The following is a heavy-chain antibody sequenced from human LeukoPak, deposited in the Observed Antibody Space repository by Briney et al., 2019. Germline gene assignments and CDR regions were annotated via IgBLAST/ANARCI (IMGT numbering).Heavy chain of an antibody. J-gene: IGHJ2*01. Sequence: SETLSLTCTVSGGSISSYYWSWIRQPPGKGLEWIGYIYYSGSTNYNPSLKSRVTISVDTSKNQFSLKLSSVTAADTAVHYCASAMVRGVSLQHWYFDLWGRGTLVTVSS. CDR2: IYYSGST. CDR1: GGSISSYY. V-gene: IGHV4-59*12. D-gene: IGHD3-10*01. CDR3: ASAMVRGVSLQHWYFDL.